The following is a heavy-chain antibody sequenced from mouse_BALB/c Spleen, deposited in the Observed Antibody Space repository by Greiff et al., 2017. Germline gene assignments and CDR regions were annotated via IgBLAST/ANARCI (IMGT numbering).Heavy chain of an antibody. V-gene: IGHV5-17*02. J-gene: IGHJ4*01. CDR1: GFTFSSFG. D-gene: IGHD2-4*01. CDR3: ARGGLRPLYYAMDY. Sequence: EVMLVESGGGLVQPGGSRKLSCAASGFTFSSFGMHWVRQAPEKGLEWVAYISSGSSTIYYADTVKGRFTISRDNPKNTLFLQMTSLRSEDTAMYYCARGGLRPLYYAMDYWGQGTSVTVSS. CDR2: ISSGSSTI.